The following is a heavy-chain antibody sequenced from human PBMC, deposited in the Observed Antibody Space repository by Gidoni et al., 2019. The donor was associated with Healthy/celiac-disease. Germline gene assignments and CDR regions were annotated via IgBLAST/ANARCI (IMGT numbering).Heavy chain of an antibody. J-gene: IGHJ4*02. CDR1: GCPFSSYA. V-gene: IGHV3-23*01. CDR2: ISGSGGST. D-gene: IGHD3-10*01. CDR3: AKDPGIGFGELPYYFDY. Sequence: EVQLLQSGGGLVQPGGSLRLSCAASGCPFSSYAMSWVRRAPGKGLEWVSAISGSGGSTYYADSVKGRFTISRDNSKNTLYLQMNSLRAEDTAVYYCAKDPGIGFGELPYYFDYWGQGTLVTVSS.